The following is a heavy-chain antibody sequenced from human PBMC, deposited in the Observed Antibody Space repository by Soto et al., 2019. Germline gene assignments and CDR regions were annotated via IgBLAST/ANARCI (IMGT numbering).Heavy chain of an antibody. CDR2: FDPEDGET. V-gene: IGHV1-24*01. J-gene: IGHJ4*02. D-gene: IGHD3-10*01. Sequence: ASVKVSCKVSGYTLTELSMHWVRQAPGKGLEWMGGFDPEDGETIYAQKFQGRVTMTEDTSTDTAYMELSSLRSEDTAVYYCATVLHYYGSGSPTPAFDYWGQGTLVTVSS. CDR3: ATVLHYYGSGSPTPAFDY. CDR1: GYTLTELS.